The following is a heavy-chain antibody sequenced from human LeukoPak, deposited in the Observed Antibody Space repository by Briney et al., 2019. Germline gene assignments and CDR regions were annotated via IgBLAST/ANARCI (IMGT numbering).Heavy chain of an antibody. CDR2: ISGSGGST. CDR1: GFTFSSYG. D-gene: IGHD6-13*01. CDR3: AKVHPNSSSFDY. Sequence: PGGSLRLSCAAPGFTFSSYGMSWVRQAPGKGLEWVSAISGSGGSTYYADSVKGRFTISRDNSKNTLYLQMNSLRAEDTAVYYCAKVHPNSSSFDYWGQGTLVTVSS. V-gene: IGHV3-23*01. J-gene: IGHJ4*02.